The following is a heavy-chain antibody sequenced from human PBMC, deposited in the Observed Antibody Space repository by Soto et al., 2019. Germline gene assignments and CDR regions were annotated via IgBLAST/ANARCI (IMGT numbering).Heavy chain of an antibody. CDR2: IIPIFGTA. CDR1: GGTFSSYA. J-gene: IGHJ6*02. Sequence: GASVKVSCKASGGTFSSYAISWVRQAPGRGLEWMGGIIPIFGTANYAQKFQGRVAITADKSTSTAYMELSSLRSEDTAVYYCARRSIIAAAGTAWYGMDVWGQGTTVTSP. V-gene: IGHV1-69*06. CDR3: ARRSIIAAAGTAWYGMDV. D-gene: IGHD6-13*01.